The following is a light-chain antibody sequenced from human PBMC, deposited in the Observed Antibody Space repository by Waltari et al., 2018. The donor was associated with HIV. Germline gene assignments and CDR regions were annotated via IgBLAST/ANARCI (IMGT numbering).Light chain of an antibody. J-gene: IGKJ3*01. CDR1: QSVNSN. CDR2: GAS. V-gene: IGKV3-15*01. Sequence: EIVMTQSPATLSVFPGERATLSCRASQSVNSNLAWYQQKPGQAPRLLIYGASTRAAGGPARFSGSGSGTEFTLTISSLQSEDFAVYYCQQYNNWPPLFTFGPGTKVDIK. CDR3: QQYNNWPPLFT.